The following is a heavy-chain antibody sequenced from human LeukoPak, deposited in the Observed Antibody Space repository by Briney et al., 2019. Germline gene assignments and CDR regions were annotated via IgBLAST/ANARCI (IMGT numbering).Heavy chain of an antibody. CDR2: ISASYGST. Sequence: PGGSLRLSCAASGFTFSTYAMSWVRQAPGKGLEWVSCISASYGSTYYADSVKGRFTISRDNSKNTLYLQMNSLRAEDTAVYYCARARASGRSGFDYWGQGTLVTVSS. J-gene: IGHJ4*02. CDR1: GFTFSTYA. V-gene: IGHV3-23*01. CDR3: ARARASGRSGFDY. D-gene: IGHD2-15*01.